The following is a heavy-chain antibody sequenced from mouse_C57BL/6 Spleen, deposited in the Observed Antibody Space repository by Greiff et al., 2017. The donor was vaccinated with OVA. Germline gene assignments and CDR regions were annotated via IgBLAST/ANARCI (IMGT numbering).Heavy chain of an antibody. CDR1: GFSLTSYG. J-gene: IGHJ4*01. CDR2: IWRGGST. V-gene: IGHV2-5*01. Sequence: VQRVESGPGLVQPSQSLSITCTASGFSLTSYGVPWVRQSPGKGLEWLGVIWRGGSTDYNAAFMSRLSITKDNTKSQVFFKMNSLQADDTAIYYCAKNSEENAMDDWGQGTSVTVSS. CDR3: AKNSEENAMDD.